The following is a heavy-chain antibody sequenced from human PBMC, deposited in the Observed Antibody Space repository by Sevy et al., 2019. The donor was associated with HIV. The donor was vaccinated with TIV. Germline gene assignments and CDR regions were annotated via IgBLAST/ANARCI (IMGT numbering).Heavy chain of an antibody. Sequence: GGSLRLSCAASGFTFSSYAMHWVRQAPGKGLEWVAVISYDGSNKYYADSVKGRFTISRDNSKNTLYLQMNSLRAEDTAVYYGAREITDIVASIKIRCFDYWGQGTLVTVSS. CDR2: ISYDGSNK. D-gene: IGHD5-12*01. CDR1: GFTFSSYA. CDR3: AREITDIVASIKIRCFDY. V-gene: IGHV3-30-3*01. J-gene: IGHJ4*02.